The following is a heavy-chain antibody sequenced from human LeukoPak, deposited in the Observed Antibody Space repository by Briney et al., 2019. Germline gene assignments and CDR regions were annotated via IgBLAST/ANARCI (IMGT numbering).Heavy chain of an antibody. V-gene: IGHV3-23*01. CDR1: GFTFSSYA. CDR2: ISGSGGST. Sequence: GGSLRLSCAASGFTFSSYAMSWVRQAPGKGLEWVSAISGSGGSTYYADSVKGRFTISRDNSKNTLYLQMNSPRAEDTAVYYCAKAGWFGELLYDYWGQGTLVTVSS. J-gene: IGHJ4*02. CDR3: AKAGWFGELLYDY. D-gene: IGHD3-10*01.